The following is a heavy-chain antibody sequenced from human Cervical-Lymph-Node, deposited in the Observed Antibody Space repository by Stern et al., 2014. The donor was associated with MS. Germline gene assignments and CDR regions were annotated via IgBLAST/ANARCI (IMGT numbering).Heavy chain of an antibody. J-gene: IGHJ5*01. CDR3: ARPFYDTNGYYYDS. Sequence: EVQLEESGGGLVQPGRSLRISCAVSGFKFDDYAMHWVRQAPGKGLEWVSGINWNSAKIGYAGSVQGRFTISRDNAKNSLYLQMSSLRAEDTALYYCARPFYDTNGYYYDSWGQGTLVAVSS. V-gene: IGHV3-9*01. D-gene: IGHD3-22*01. CDR1: GFKFDDYA. CDR2: INWNSAKI.